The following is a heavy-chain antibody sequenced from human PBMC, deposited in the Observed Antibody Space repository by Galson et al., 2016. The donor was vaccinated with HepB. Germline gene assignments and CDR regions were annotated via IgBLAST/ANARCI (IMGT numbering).Heavy chain of an antibody. CDR1: GYAFPSYG. V-gene: IGHV1-18*01. J-gene: IGHJ6*02. CDR2: ISPYNGKT. D-gene: IGHD3-10*01. Sequence: SVKVSCKASGYAFPSYGISWVRQAPGQGLEWMGWISPYNGKTKSSQKFQGRVAMTTDTSTRTVSMELRSLRSDDTAVYFCARDRRMGQGYNYYYSGMGVWGQGTSVTVSS. CDR3: ARDRRMGQGYNYYYSGMGV.